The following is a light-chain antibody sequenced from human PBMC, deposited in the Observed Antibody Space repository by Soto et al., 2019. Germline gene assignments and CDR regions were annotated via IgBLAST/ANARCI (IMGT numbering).Light chain of an antibody. V-gene: IGKV1-5*03. CDR2: KAS. CDR1: QSISFW. J-gene: IGKJ1*01. CDR3: QHYASFSGT. Sequence: IQMTHSPSTLSASVGDRVTITCLASQSISFWLAWYHLKPGKAPKLLIYKASTLETGVPSRFSGSGSRTEFTLTISSLQPDDFATYYCQHYASFSGTFGQGTKVDI.